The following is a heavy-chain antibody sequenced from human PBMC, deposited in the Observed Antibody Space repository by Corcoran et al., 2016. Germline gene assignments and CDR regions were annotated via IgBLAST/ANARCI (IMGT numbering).Heavy chain of an antibody. CDR2: ISSSSSTI. CDR1: GFTFSSYS. V-gene: IGHV3-48*04. J-gene: IGHJ4*02. Sequence: EVQLVESGGGLVQPGGSLRLSCAASGFTFSSYSMNWVRQAPGKGLEWVSYISSSSSTIYYADSVKGRFTISRDNAKNSLYLQMNSLRAEETAVYYCARSEKKTMTPVRNTQHYFDYWGQGTLVTVSS. D-gene: IGHD4-4*01. CDR3: ARSEKKTMTPVRNTQHYFDY.